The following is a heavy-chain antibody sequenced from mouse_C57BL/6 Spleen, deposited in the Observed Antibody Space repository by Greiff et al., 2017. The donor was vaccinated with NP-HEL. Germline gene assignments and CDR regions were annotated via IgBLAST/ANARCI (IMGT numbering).Heavy chain of an antibody. Sequence: VQLQQSGAELVKPGASVKLSCTASGFTIKDYYMHWVKQRTEQGLEWIGRIDPEDGATKSAPQFQGKATITADTSSNTAYLQLSSLTSEYTAVYYCASSYYYGSSYWYFDVWGTGTTVTVSS. CDR2: IDPEDGAT. J-gene: IGHJ1*03. V-gene: IGHV14-2*01. CDR1: GFTIKDYY. D-gene: IGHD1-1*01. CDR3: ASSYYYGSSYWYFDV.